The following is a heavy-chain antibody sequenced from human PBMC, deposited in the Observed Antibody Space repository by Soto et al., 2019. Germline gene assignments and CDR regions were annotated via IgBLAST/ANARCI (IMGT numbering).Heavy chain of an antibody. CDR2: IIPFFGTA. J-gene: IGHJ4*02. CDR1: GGTFGTFG. D-gene: IGHD4-17*01. V-gene: IGHV1-69*13. Sequence: SVKVSCKASGGTFGTFGISWVRQAPGQGLEWMGGIIPFFGTARYSQKFEDRITITADESTNTVYMDLRSLTSEDTAIYYCAKSAPMDAGDKYYYDFWGQGALVTVSS. CDR3: AKSAPMDAGDKYYYDF.